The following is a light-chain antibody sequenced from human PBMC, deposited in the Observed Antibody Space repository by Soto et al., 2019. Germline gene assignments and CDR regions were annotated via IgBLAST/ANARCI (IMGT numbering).Light chain of an antibody. CDR3: QTWGTGIWV. Sequence: QLVLTQSPSASASLGASVELTCTLSSGHSSYAIAWHQQQPEKGPRYLMKLNSDGSHTKGDGIPDRFSGSSSGAERYHTISSLQSEDEADYYCQTWGTGIWVFGGGTKLTVL. CDR2: LNSDGSH. V-gene: IGLV4-69*01. CDR1: SGHSSYA. J-gene: IGLJ3*02.